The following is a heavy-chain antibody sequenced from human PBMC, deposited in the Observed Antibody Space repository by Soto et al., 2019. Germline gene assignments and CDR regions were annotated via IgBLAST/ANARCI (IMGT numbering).Heavy chain of an antibody. CDR2: INPNGGST. Sequence: ASVKVSCKASGYTFTSSYVHWVRQAPGQGLEWVAIINPNGGSTNYAQKFQGRVTMTADKSTSTVYMELSSLRSEDTAVYYCARVRYYDSSTYLKHWFDPWGQGTLVTVSS. J-gene: IGHJ5*02. D-gene: IGHD3-22*01. CDR1: GYTFTSSY. V-gene: IGHV1-46*01. CDR3: ARVRYYDSSTYLKHWFDP.